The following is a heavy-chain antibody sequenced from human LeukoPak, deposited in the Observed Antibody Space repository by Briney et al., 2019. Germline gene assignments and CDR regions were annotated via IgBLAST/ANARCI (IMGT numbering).Heavy chain of an antibody. D-gene: IGHD4-17*01. CDR1: GYSISSGYY. J-gene: IGHJ4*02. Sequence: SETLSLTCTVSGYSISSGYYWGWIRQPPGKGLEWIGSIYHSGSTYYNPSLKSRVTISVDTSKNQFSLKLSSVTAADTAVYYCASRYGDYDYWGQGTLVTVSS. V-gene: IGHV4-38-2*02. CDR3: ASRYGDYDY. CDR2: IYHSGST.